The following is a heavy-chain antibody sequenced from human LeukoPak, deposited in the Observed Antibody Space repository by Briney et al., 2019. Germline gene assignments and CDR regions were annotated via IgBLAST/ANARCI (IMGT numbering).Heavy chain of an antibody. D-gene: IGHD3-3*01. Sequence: ASVKVSCKASGYTFTSYGISWVRQAPGQGLEWMGWISAYNGNTNYAQKLQGRVTMTTDTSTSTAYMELRSLRSDDTAVYYCARDPERHYDFWSGYYPFDYWGQGTLVTVSS. CDR1: GYTFTSYG. CDR2: ISAYNGNT. J-gene: IGHJ4*02. CDR3: ARDPERHYDFWSGYYPFDY. V-gene: IGHV1-18*01.